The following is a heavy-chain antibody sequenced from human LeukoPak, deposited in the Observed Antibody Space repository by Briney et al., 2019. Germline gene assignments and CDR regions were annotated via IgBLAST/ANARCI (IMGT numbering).Heavy chain of an antibody. D-gene: IGHD1-14*01. CDR1: GFTFNW. CDR2: IKDDGSEK. J-gene: IGHJ4*02. V-gene: IGHV3-7*04. CDR3: ARARIDY. Sequence: GGSLRLSCVGSGFTFNWMTWVRQAPGKGLEWVANIKDDGSEKYSVDSGKGRFTISRDNAKNLLYLQMSSLRAEDTAVYHRARARIDYGGQGTLVTVSS.